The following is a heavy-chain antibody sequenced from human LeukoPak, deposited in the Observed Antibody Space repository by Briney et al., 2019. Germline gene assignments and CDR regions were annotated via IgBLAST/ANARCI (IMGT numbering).Heavy chain of an antibody. J-gene: IGHJ4*02. V-gene: IGHV3-23*01. Sequence: GGSLRLSCAASGFTFSSYAMSWVRQAPGKGLEWVSAISGSGGSTYYADSVKGRFTISRDNSKNTLYLQMNSPKAEDTAVYYCAKDGTDSYFDYWGQGTLVTVSS. CDR1: GFTFSSYA. CDR3: AKDGTDSYFDY. D-gene: IGHD1-1*01. CDR2: ISGSGGST.